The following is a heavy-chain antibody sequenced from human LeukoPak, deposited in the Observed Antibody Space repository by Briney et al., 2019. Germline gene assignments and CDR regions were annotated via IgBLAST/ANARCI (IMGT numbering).Heavy chain of an antibody. Sequence: PSETLSLTCAVYGGSFSGYYWSWIRQPPGKGLEWIGEINHSGSTNYNPSLKSRVTISVDTSKNQFSLKLSSVTAADTAVYYCARRPSGGVVVPAAGGRRCSGGSCYFDYWGQGTLVTVSS. CDR2: INHSGST. CDR1: GGSFSGYY. CDR3: ARRPSGGVVVPAAGGRRCSGGSCYFDY. J-gene: IGHJ4*02. D-gene: IGHD2-2*01. V-gene: IGHV4-34*01.